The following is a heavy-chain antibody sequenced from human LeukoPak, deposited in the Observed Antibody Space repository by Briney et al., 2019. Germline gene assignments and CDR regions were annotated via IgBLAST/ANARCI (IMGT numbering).Heavy chain of an antibody. CDR1: GFTFSSYA. J-gene: IGHJ4*02. Sequence: PGGSLRLSCAASGFTFSSYAMSWVRQAPGKGLEWVSAISGSGGSTYYADSVKGRFTISRDNSKNTLYLQMNSLRAEDTAVYYCAKDRIRGQYNWNAYYFDYWGQGTLVTVSS. CDR3: AKDRIRGQYNWNAYYFDY. CDR2: ISGSGGST. D-gene: IGHD1-20*01. V-gene: IGHV3-23*01.